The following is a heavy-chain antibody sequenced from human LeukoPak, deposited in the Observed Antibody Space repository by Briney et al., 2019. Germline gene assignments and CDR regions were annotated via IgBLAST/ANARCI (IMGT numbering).Heavy chain of an antibody. D-gene: IGHD3-10*01. CDR2: ISGDGGST. Sequence: GGTLTLSCAASGFTFDDYAMNWVRQAPGKGLEWVSLISGDGGSTYYADSVKGRFTISRDNSKNSLYLQMNSLRTEDTALYYCAKGPLYGSGSYYRFDYWGQGTLVTVSS. V-gene: IGHV3-43*02. CDR1: GFTFDDYA. CDR3: AKGPLYGSGSYYRFDY. J-gene: IGHJ4*02.